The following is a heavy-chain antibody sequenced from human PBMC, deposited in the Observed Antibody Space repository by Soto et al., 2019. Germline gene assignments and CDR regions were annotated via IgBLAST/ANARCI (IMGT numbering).Heavy chain of an antibody. J-gene: IGHJ4*02. CDR2: IGGTSGKT. V-gene: IGHV3-23*01. Sequence: EVQLLESGGGLVQPGGSLRLSCAASGFTFSTYAITWVRQAPGKGLEGVSSIGGTSGKTYYADYVKGRFTISRDNSKDTGYLQMNSLGAEDTALYFCARVRVAAAGGYFDYWGQGDLVTVSS. CDR1: GFTFSTYA. CDR3: ARVRVAAAGGYFDY. D-gene: IGHD6-13*01.